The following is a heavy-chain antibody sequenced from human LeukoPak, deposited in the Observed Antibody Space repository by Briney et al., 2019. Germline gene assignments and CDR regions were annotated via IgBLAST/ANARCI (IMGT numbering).Heavy chain of an antibody. D-gene: IGHD3-10*01. CDR3: ARRDKKFGFDY. CDR1: GGSISSYY. Sequence: SETLSLTCTVSGGSISSYYWSWIRQPPGKGLEWIGYIYTSGSTNYNPSLKSRVTISVDTSKNQFSLKLSSVTAADTAVYYCARRDKKFGFDYWGQGTLVTVSS. CDR2: IYTSGST. V-gene: IGHV4-4*09. J-gene: IGHJ4*02.